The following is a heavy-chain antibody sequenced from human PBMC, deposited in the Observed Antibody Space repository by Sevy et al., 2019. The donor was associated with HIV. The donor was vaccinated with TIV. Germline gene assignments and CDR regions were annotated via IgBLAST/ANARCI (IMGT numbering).Heavy chain of an antibody. CDR1: GDSISGYY. Sequence: SETLSLTCTVSGDSISGYYWSWIRQSPGKGLQWIGYIYYNGRTNYDPSLKSRVIISTDTSKNQFSLELSSVTAADTAIYYCARAAANYYYAMDVWGQGTTVTVSS. CDR3: ARAAANYYYAMDV. J-gene: IGHJ6*02. CDR2: IYYNGRT. V-gene: IGHV4-59*01.